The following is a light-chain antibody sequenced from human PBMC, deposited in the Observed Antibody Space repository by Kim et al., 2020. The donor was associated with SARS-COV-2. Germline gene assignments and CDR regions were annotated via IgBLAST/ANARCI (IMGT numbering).Light chain of an antibody. V-gene: IGKV3-20*01. Sequence: SPRHRPPPPRPASQCSSATYFPWYPHTPAPPPTPLIYGSSRRGTGLPDRCTGSGSVTDFTLTISRLRPEHFAVYLCQQYGSLSTFGQGTKVDIK. CDR3: QQYGSLST. CDR1: QCSSATY. CDR2: GSS. J-gene: IGKJ1*01.